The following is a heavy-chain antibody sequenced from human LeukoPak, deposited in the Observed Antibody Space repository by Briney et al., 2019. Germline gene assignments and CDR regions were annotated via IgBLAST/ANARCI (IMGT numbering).Heavy chain of an antibody. Sequence: SETLSLTCAVYGGSFSGYYWSWIRQPPGKGLEWIGEINHSGSTNYNPSLKSRVTISVDTSKNQFSLKLSSVTAADTAVYYCARRRRYNWNAYLDFWGQGTLVTVSS. D-gene: IGHD1-1*01. J-gene: IGHJ4*02. CDR3: ARRRRYNWNAYLDF. CDR2: INHSGST. V-gene: IGHV4-34*01. CDR1: GGSFSGYY.